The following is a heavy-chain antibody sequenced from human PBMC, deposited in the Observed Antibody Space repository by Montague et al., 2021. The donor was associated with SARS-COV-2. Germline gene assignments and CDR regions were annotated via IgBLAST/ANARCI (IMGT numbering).Heavy chain of an antibody. CDR3: ARQKAWNVAPYYFDD. Sequence: SETLSLTCTVSGVSISSAHYCWGWVRQTPGKGLEWIGNIFYDGTSRSNPSLNSCVTISVDTSKSQLSLRLSSVTAADTAVYFCARQKAWNVAPYYFDDWAQGTLVTVSS. V-gene: IGHV4-39*01. D-gene: IGHD1-1*01. CDR1: GVSISSAHYC. J-gene: IGHJ4*02. CDR2: IFYDGTS.